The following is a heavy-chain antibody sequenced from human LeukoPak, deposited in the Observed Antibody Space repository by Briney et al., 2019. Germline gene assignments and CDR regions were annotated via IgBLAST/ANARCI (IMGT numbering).Heavy chain of an antibody. CDR2: VSSSSSYI. Sequence: PGGSLRLSCAASGFTFSSYSMNWVRQAPGKGLEWVSSVSSSSSYIYYADSVKGRFTISRDNAKNSLYLQMNSPRAEDTAVYYCARCYDILTGYYPFYGMDVWGQGTTVTVSS. J-gene: IGHJ6*02. V-gene: IGHV3-21*01. CDR3: ARCYDILTGYYPFYGMDV. CDR1: GFTFSSYS. D-gene: IGHD3-9*01.